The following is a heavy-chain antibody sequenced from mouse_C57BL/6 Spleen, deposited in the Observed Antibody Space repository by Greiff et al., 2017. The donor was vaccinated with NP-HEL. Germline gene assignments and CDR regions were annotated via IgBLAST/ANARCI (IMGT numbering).Heavy chain of an antibody. CDR1: GYTFTSYN. CDR3: AREGVTTVVALYFDY. CDR2: IYPGNGDT. V-gene: IGHV1-12*01. J-gene: IGHJ2*01. D-gene: IGHD1-1*01. Sequence: QVQLQQSGAELVRPGASVKMSCKASGYTFTSYNMPWVKQTPRQGLEWIGAIYPGNGDTSYNQKFKGKATLTVDKSSSTAYMQLSSLTSEDSAVYVCAREGVTTVVALYFDYWGQGTTLTVSS.